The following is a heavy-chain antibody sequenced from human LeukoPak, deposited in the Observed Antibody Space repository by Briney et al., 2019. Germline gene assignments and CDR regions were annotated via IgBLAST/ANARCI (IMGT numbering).Heavy chain of an antibody. CDR3: ARKDGGLDGMDV. CDR2: LNPNTLVT. D-gene: IGHD4-23*01. Sequence: GASVKVSCRASGYTFTDYYMHWVRQAPGQGLEWMGWLNPNTLVTKYAQHFQGRVSMTWDTSISTGYMDLHSLTSDDTAVYYCARKDGGLDGMDVWGQGTTVTVSS. J-gene: IGHJ6*02. CDR1: GYTFTDYY. V-gene: IGHV1-2*02.